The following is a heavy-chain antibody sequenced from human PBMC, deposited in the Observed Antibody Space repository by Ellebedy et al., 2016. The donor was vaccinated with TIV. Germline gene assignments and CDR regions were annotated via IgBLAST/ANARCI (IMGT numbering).Heavy chain of an antibody. CDR3: ARRVGATPPDF. CDR2: MYYDGSI. V-gene: IGHV4-39*01. Sequence: SETLSLTXTVSGGSISSRSYHWGWIRQSPGKGLEWIGSMYYDGSIYYSPSLKSRVTISVDTSKNQFSLNLTSVAAADTAVYYCARRVGATPPDFWGQGTLVTVSS. CDR1: GGSISSRSYH. D-gene: IGHD1-26*01. J-gene: IGHJ4*02.